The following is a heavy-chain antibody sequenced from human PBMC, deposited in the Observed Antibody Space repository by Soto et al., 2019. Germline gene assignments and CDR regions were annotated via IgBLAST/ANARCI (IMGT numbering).Heavy chain of an antibody. J-gene: IGHJ4*02. CDR3: AREERRLVPDSSSRKTYFDS. Sequence: QVQLQESGPGLVKPSQTLSLTCTVSGGSISSGGYYWSWIRQHPGKGLEWIGYIYYSGSTYYNPSLKRRATISADTSKNQYSLKLSTVTAADTAVYYFAREERRLVPDSSSRKTYFDSWGQGTLGTVSS. D-gene: IGHD2-2*01. V-gene: IGHV4-31*03. CDR1: GGSISSGGYY. CDR2: IYYSGST.